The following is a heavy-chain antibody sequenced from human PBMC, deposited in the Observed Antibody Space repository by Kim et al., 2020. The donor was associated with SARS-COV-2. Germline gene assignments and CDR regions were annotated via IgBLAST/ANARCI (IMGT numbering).Heavy chain of an antibody. CDR2: IRSKAYGGTT. CDR1: GFTFGDYA. D-gene: IGHD6-19*01. J-gene: IGHJ6*03. Sequence: GGSLRLSCTASGFTFGDYAMSWVRHAPGKGLEWVGFIRSKAYGGTTEYAASVKGRFTISRDDSKSIAYLQMNSLKTEDTAVYYCTREPRKSIAVAGTLFPRYYYYYYMDVWGKGTTVTVSS. V-gene: IGHV3-49*04. CDR3: TREPRKSIAVAGTLFPRYYYYYYMDV.